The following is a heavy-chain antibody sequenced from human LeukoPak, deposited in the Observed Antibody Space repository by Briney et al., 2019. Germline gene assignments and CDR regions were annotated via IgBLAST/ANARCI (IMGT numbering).Heavy chain of an antibody. V-gene: IGHV4-4*07. CDR1: GGSISNYY. Sequence: PSETLSLTCTVSGGSISNYYWSWIRQPAGKGLEWIGRVYSSGSTNYNPSLKSRVTMSVDTSKNQFSLKLSSVTAADTAVYYCARHYCGGDCYSRWCFDLWGRGTLVTVSS. D-gene: IGHD2-21*02. CDR3: ARHYCGGDCYSRWCFDL. J-gene: IGHJ2*01. CDR2: VYSSGST.